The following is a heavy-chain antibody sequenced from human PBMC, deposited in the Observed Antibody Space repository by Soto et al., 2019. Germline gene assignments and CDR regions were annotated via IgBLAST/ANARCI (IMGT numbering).Heavy chain of an antibody. V-gene: IGHV4-59*01. CDR1: GGSISSYY. J-gene: IGHJ4*02. CDR2: IYYSGST. CDR3: AREGGKYYYDSSGYYDRPY. Sequence: SETLSLTCTVSGGSISSYYWSWIRQPPGKGLEWIGYIYYSGSTNYNPSLKSRVTISVDTSKNQFSLKLSSVTAADTAVYYCAREGGKYYYDSSGYYDRPYWGQGTLVTVSS. D-gene: IGHD3-22*01.